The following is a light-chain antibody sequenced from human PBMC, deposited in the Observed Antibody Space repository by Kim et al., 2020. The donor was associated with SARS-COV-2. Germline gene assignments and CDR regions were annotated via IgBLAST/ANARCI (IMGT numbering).Light chain of an antibody. V-gene: IGKV3-15*01. Sequence: EIVMTQSPATLPVSPGERATLSCRASQSISSYLAWYQQKPGQAPRLLIYGASTRATGIPARFSGSGSGTEFTLTITSLQSEDFAVYYCQQYNDWPPGDTFGQGTKLEI. CDR3: QQYNDWPPGDT. CDR1: QSISSY. J-gene: IGKJ2*01. CDR2: GAS.